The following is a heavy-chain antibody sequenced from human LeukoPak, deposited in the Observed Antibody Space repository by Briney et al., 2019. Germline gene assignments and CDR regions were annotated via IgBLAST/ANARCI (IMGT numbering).Heavy chain of an antibody. CDR3: ARDHGGYNSYYYYYMDV. V-gene: IGHV3-20*04. CDR1: GFSFDDYG. J-gene: IGHJ6*03. D-gene: IGHD4-17*01. CDR2: INWNGGST. Sequence: GGSLRLSCAASGFSFDDYGMSWVRQAPGKGLEWVSGINWNGGSTGYADSVKGRFTISRDNAKNSLSLQMNSLRAEDTAVYYCARDHGGYNSYYYYYMDVWGKGTTVTVSS.